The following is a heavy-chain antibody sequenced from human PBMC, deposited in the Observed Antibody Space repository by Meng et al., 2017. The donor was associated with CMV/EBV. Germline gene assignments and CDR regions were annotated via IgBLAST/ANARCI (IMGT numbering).Heavy chain of an antibody. CDR1: GYTFTGYD. Sequence: ASVQVSCKASGYTFTGYDMHWVRQAPGQGLEWMGWINPNSGGTNYAQKFQGRVTMTRDTSISTAYMELSRLRSDDTAVYYCARVDGRYCSSTSCYEYYGMDVWGQGTTVTVSS. CDR3: ARVDGRYCSSTSCYEYYGMDV. J-gene: IGHJ6*02. CDR2: INPNSGGT. D-gene: IGHD2-2*01. V-gene: IGHV1-2*02.